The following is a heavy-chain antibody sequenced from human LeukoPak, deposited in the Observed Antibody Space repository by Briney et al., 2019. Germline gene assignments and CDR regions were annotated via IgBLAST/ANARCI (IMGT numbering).Heavy chain of an antibody. CDR3: ARVDTAMTYYFDY. CDR2: IYYSGST. CDR1: GGSISSYY. V-gene: IGHV4-59*01. Sequence: PSETLSLTCTVSGGSISSYYWSWIRQPPRKGLERVGYIYYSGSTNYNPSLKSRVTISVATTKHHFSLKLSSVTAADAAVYYCARVDTAMTYYFDYWGQGTLVTVSS. D-gene: IGHD5-18*01. J-gene: IGHJ4*02.